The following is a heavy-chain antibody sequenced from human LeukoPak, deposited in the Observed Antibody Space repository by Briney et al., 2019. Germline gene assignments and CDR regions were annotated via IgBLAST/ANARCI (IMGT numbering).Heavy chain of an antibody. CDR2: IYSGGST. CDR1: GFTVSSNY. J-gene: IGHJ3*02. Sequence: GGSLRLSCAASGFTVSSNYMSWVRQAPGKGREGVSVIYSGGSTYYADSVKGRFTISRDNSKNTLYLQMNSLRAEDTAVYYCATESVADDAFDIWGQGTMVTVSS. CDR3: ATESVADDAFDI. D-gene: IGHD6-19*01. V-gene: IGHV3-53*01.